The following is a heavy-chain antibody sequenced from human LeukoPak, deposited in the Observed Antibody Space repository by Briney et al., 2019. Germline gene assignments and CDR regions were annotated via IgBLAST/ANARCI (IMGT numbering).Heavy chain of an antibody. CDR3: AREHLYYYDSSGGFDP. Sequence: ASVKVSCTASGYTFTGYYMHWVRQAPGQGLEWMGWINPNSGGTNYAQKFQGRVTMTRDTSISTAYMELSRLGSDDTAVYYCAREHLYYYDSSGGFDPWGQGTLVTVSS. V-gene: IGHV1-2*02. J-gene: IGHJ5*02. CDR2: INPNSGGT. D-gene: IGHD3-22*01. CDR1: GYTFTGYY.